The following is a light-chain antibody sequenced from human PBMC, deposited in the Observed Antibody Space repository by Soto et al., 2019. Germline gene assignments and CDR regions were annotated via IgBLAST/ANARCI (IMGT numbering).Light chain of an antibody. CDR3: QQANSFPWT. Sequence: DIQMTQSPSSVSASVGDRVTITCRASQGIGSWLAWYQQKPGKAPKLLIYVALSLQSGVPSRFSGSGSGTDFTLTISSRQPEDFATYYCQQANSFPWTFGQGTKVEIK. CDR2: VAL. V-gene: IGKV1-12*01. CDR1: QGIGSW. J-gene: IGKJ1*01.